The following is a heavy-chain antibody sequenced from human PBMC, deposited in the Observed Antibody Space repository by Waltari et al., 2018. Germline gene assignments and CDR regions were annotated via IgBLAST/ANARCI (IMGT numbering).Heavy chain of an antibody. Sequence: EVQRLESGGGLVQPGGSLRLSCAAPGFTVWTYAIYGVRQAPGQWLECVLSISSGGNNEYDIDAVKGRFTISRDNSKNTVYLEGNSLSVEDTGTYYCAKRGGTGPVAVAGIHCDYWGRGTLVAVSS. V-gene: IGHV3-23*01. D-gene: IGHD6-19*01. CDR3: AKRGGTGPVAVAGIHCDY. J-gene: IGHJ4*02. CDR1: GFTVWTYA. CDR2: ISSGGNNE.